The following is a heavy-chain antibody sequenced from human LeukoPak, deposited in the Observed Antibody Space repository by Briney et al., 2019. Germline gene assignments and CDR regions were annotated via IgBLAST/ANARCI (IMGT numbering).Heavy chain of an antibody. CDR3: AKVRRGYYDSSGYYSNDAFDI. Sequence: GGSLRLSCAASGFSFRSYNMNWVRQAPGKGLEWVSSISSGSSYIYYADSVKGRFTISRDNAKSSLLLQMSSLRAEDTAVYYCAKVRRGYYDSSGYYSNDAFDIWGQGTMVTVSS. J-gene: IGHJ3*02. D-gene: IGHD3-22*01. V-gene: IGHV3-21*01. CDR1: GFSFRSYN. CDR2: ISSGSSYI.